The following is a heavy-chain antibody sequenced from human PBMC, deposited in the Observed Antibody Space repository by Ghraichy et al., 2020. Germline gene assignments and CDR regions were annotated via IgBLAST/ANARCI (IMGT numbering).Heavy chain of an antibody. V-gene: IGHV3-11*01. CDR1: GFTFSGHY. Sequence: GGSLRLSCAASGFTFSGHYMSWIRQAPGKGLEWASYISSNGGSIYYADSVKGRFTISRDNAKKRLYLQMNSLRVEDMAVYYCVSDLWEWGRPDIGAAGDDAFGVWLLGTRVP. CDR3: VSDLWEWGRPDIGAAGDDAFGV. CDR2: ISSNGGSI. D-gene: IGHD6-13*01. J-gene: IGHJ3*01.